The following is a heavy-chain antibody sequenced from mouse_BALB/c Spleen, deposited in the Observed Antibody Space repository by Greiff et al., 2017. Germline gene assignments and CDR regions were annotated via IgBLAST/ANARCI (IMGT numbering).Heavy chain of an antibody. V-gene: IGHV1-77*01. CDR1: GYTFTDYY. J-gene: IGHJ3*01. CDR3: ARESFAY. Sequence: VQLKESGAELARPGASVKLSCKASGYTFTDYYINWVKQRTGQGLEWIGEIYPGSGNTYYNEKFKGKATLTADKSSSTAYMQLSSLTSEDSAVYFCARESFAYWGQGTLVTVSA. CDR2: IYPGSGNT.